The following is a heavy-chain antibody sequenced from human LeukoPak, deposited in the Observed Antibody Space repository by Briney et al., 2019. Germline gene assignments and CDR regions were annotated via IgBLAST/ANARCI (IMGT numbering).Heavy chain of an antibody. D-gene: IGHD3-22*01. CDR1: GYTFTSYG. J-gene: IGHJ4*02. V-gene: IGHV1-18*01. CDR2: ISAYNGNT. Sequence: ASVKVSCKASGYTFTSYGISWVRQAPGQGLEWMGWISAYNGNTNYAQKLQGRVTMTTDTSTNTAYMELRSLRSDDTAVYYCARGPYYDSSGYERPLGYWGQGTLVTVSS. CDR3: ARGPYYDSSGYERPLGY.